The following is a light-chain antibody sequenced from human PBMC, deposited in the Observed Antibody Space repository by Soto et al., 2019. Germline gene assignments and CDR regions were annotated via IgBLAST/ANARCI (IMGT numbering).Light chain of an antibody. CDR3: QQYNNWPWT. V-gene: IGKV3-15*01. CDR2: GAS. J-gene: IGKJ1*01. Sequence: EIVRTQSPAALSLSPGERATLCCRASQSVSSNLAWHQQKPGQAPRLLIYGASTRATGIPDRFSGNGSGTEFTLTISSLQSEDFAVYYCQQYNNWPWTFGQGTKVEIK. CDR1: QSVSSN.